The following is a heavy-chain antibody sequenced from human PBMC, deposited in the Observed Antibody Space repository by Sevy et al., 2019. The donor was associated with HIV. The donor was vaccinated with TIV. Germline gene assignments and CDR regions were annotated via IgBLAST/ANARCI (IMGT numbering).Heavy chain of an antibody. CDR2: IKADGSET. D-gene: IGHD3-10*01. J-gene: IGHJ4*02. CDR1: GFTFSRDW. V-gene: IGHV3-7*01. Sequence: GGSLRLSCAASGFTFSRDWMTWVRQAPGKGLEWVAKIKADGSETYSVDSVKGRFSIPRDNAKNALYLQMNSLRAEDTALYYCARGANNLYNWGQGTLVTVSS. CDR3: ARGANNLYN.